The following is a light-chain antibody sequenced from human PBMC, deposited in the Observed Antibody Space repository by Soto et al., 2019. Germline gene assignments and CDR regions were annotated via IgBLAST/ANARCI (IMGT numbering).Light chain of an antibody. Sequence: DIVMTQSPDSLAVSLGERATINCKSSQSVLYSSHNKTYLAWYQQKPGQPPKLLIYWASTRESGVPDRFSGSGSGTDFTLTISSLQAEDVAVYYCHQYYSAPYTFGQGTKLEIK. CDR3: HQYYSAPYT. CDR1: QSVLYSSHNKTY. J-gene: IGKJ2*01. V-gene: IGKV4-1*01. CDR2: WAS.